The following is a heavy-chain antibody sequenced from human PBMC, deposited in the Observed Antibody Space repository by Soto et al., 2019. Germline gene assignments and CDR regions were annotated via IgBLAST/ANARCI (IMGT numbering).Heavy chain of an antibody. CDR3: ARVVRASSDYCTNGVCYSGRGGALDY. D-gene: IGHD2-8*01. CDR2: ISSSGSTI. J-gene: IGHJ4*02. CDR1: GFTFSDYY. Sequence: GGSLRLSCAASGFTFSDYYMSWIRQAPGKGLEWVSYISSSGSTIYYADSVKGRFTISRENAKNSLYLQMNSLRAEDTAVYYCARVVRASSDYCTNGVCYSGRGGALDYWGQGTLVTVSS. V-gene: IGHV3-11*01.